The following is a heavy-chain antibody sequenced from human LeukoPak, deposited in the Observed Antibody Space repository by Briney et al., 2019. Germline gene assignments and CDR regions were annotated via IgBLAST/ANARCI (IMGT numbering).Heavy chain of an antibody. V-gene: IGHV3-21*01. Sequence: GGSLRLSCAASGFTFSSYSMNWVRQAPGKGLEWVSSISSSSSYIYYADSVKGRFTISRDNAKNSLYLQMNSQRAEDTAVYYCAREGVVVTAGEGAFDIWGQGTMVTVSS. CDR2: ISSSSSYI. D-gene: IGHD2-21*02. CDR3: AREGVVVTAGEGAFDI. J-gene: IGHJ3*02. CDR1: GFTFSSYS.